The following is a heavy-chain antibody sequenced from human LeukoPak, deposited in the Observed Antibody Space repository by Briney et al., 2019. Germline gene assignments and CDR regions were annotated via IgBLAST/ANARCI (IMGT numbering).Heavy chain of an antibody. CDR3: ARHPSGSYYLLDY. J-gene: IGHJ4*02. CDR2: IYHSGST. CDR1: GYSISSGYY. D-gene: IGHD1-26*01. V-gene: IGHV4-38-2*01. Sequence: SETLSLTCAVSGYSISSGYYGAWIRQPPGKGREGFGSIYHSGSTYYNPSLKSRVTISVDTSKNQFSLKLSSVTAADTAVYYCARHPSGSYYLLDYWGQGTLVTVSS.